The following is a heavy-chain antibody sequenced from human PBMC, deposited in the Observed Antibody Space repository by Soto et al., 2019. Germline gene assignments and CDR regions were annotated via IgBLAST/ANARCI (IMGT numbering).Heavy chain of an antibody. CDR1: GGSISSSSYY. V-gene: IGHV4-39*02. D-gene: IGHD1-26*01. CDR2: IYYSGST. CDR3: ATQEVGGSYVYAFDP. J-gene: IGHJ5*02. Sequence: QLQLQESGPGLVKPSETLSLTCTVSGGSISSSSYYWGWIRQPPGKGLEWIGSIYYSGSTYYNPSLTRRFTRPADTPKNHFSLKLSSVTAADTAVYYCATQEVGGSYVYAFDPWGQGPLVTVSS.